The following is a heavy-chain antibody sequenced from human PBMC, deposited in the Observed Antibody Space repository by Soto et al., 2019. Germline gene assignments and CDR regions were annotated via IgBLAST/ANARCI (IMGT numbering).Heavy chain of an antibody. J-gene: IGHJ4*02. D-gene: IGHD3-22*01. CDR1: GYTFTSYG. CDR3: ARGGYFDISNYLAY. CDR2: INPGNGNT. V-gene: IGHV1-3*01. Sequence: ASVKVSCKASGYTFTSYGINWVRQAPGRGLEWMGWINPGNGNTKYSQQFQGRVIIDRDTSASTAYMELSSLRPEDTAVYYCARGGYFDISNYLAYWGLGTMVTVYS.